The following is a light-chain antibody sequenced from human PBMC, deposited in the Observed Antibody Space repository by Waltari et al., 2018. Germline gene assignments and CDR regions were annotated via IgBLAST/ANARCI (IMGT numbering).Light chain of an antibody. V-gene: IGKV3-20*01. CDR2: RAS. CDR3: QQHGTLPAT. J-gene: IGKJ1*01. CDR1: QTVGSSS. Sequence: EIVLTQSPGTASLSPGERVTLSCRASQTVGSSSLAWYQQKPGQAPRLVIYRASRRATDFPDRFSGSGSGTEFSLTISRLEPEDFAVYYCQQHGTLPATFGQGTKVEIK.